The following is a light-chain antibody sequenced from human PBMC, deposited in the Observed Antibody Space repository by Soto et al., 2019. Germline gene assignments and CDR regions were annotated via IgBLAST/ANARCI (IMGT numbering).Light chain of an antibody. CDR3: QHYYTVPVT. J-gene: IGKJ5*01. CDR1: QTVLRSSNNRNH. V-gene: IGKV4-1*01. CDR2: WAT. Sequence: DIVMTQSPDSLAVSLGERATINCKSSQTVLRSSNNRNHLAWYQQKPGRAPKMLISWATTRESGVPDLFSGSGSGTDFTLTITSVQAEDVAVYYCQHYYTVPVTFGQGTRLEIK.